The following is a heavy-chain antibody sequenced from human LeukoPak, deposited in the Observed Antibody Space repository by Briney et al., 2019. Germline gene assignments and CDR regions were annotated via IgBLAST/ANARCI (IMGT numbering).Heavy chain of an antibody. Sequence: PSETLSLTCTVSGGSISSSSYYWGWIRQPPGKGLEWIGSIYYSGSTYYNPSLKSRVTISVDTSKNQFSLKLSSVTAADTAVYYCARLRFQGVKAFDIWGQGTMVTVSS. J-gene: IGHJ3*02. D-gene: IGHD2-21*01. CDR1: GGSISSSSYY. V-gene: IGHV4-39*01. CDR3: ARLRFQGVKAFDI. CDR2: IYYSGST.